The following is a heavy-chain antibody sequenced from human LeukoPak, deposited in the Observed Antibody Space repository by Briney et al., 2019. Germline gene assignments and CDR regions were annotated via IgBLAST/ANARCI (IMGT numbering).Heavy chain of an antibody. CDR2: LSGTTSNT. V-gene: IGHV3-23*01. D-gene: IGHD6-13*01. CDR1: GFTFSSSG. CDR3: ASRGQHLIRYYFDS. J-gene: IGHJ4*02. Sequence: PGGSLRLSWAASGFTFSSSGMSWVRQAPGKGLEWVSTLSGTTSNTYYTDSVKGRFTISRDNSKNTLFLQMNSLRVEDTAIYYCASRGQHLIRYYFDSGGQGTLVTVSS.